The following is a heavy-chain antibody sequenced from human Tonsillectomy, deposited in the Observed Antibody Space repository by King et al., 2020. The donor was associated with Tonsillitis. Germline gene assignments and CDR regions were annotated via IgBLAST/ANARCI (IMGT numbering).Heavy chain of an antibody. CDR2: TNTLFGSI. CDR3: ARHCRAKRCGYSNGYADY. Sequence: HVQLVESGAEVKKPGSSVKVSCKASGGTFRSHDVSWLRQAPGQGLEWMGETNTLFGSINYAQKFQGRVTITADESTSTVYMELSSLRSEDTAVYYCARHCRAKRCGYSNGYADYWGQGTLVTVSS. D-gene: IGHD5-18*01. V-gene: IGHV1-69*01. J-gene: IGHJ4*02. CDR1: GGTFRSHD.